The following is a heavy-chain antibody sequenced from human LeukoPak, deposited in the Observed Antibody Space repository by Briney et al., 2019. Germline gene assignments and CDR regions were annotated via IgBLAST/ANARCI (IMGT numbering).Heavy chain of an antibody. CDR2: VNPNSGNT. Sequence: ASVKVSCKASGYTFTSYDINWVRQATGQGLEWMGWVNPNSGNTGYAQKFQGRVTMARNTSIRTAYMELSSLRSEDTAVYYCARSVARRGRGLDYWGQGTLVTVSS. CDR1: GYTFTSYD. CDR3: ARSVARRGRGLDY. J-gene: IGHJ4*02. V-gene: IGHV1-8*01. D-gene: IGHD6-19*01.